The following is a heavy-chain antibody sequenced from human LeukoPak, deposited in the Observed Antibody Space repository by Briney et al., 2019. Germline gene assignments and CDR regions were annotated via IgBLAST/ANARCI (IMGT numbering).Heavy chain of an antibody. CDR2: IRSKTYGETT. J-gene: IGHJ4*02. CDR1: GFTFGDHA. CDR3: QKYSSSPFDL. V-gene: IGHV3-49*03. D-gene: IGHD6-6*01. Sequence: GGSLRLSCTASGFTFGDHAVSWFRQAPGKGLDWIAFIRSKTYGETTEYAASVKGRFTTSRDDSKSIAYLQMNSLKTEDTAVYYCQKYSSSPFDLWGQGTLVTVSS.